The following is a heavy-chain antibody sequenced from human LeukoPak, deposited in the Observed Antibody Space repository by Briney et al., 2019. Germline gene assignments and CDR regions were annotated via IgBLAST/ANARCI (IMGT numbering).Heavy chain of an antibody. V-gene: IGHV4-34*01. CDR3: ARDLHRGGDFQY. CDR1: NGSFSGYY. Sequence: SETLSLTCAVYNGSFSGYYRSWIRQPPGKGLEWIGEISHSGSTNYNPSLKSRVTISVDTSKNQFSLKLSSVTAADTAIYYCARDLHRGGDFQYWGQGTLVTVSS. J-gene: IGHJ4*02. D-gene: IGHD2-21*01. CDR2: ISHSGST.